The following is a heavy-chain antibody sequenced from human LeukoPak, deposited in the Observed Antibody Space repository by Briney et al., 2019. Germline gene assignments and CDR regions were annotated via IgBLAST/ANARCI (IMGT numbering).Heavy chain of an antibody. D-gene: IGHD6-13*01. CDR1: GGTFSSYA. J-gene: IGHJ4*02. CDR3: ARVSSSWYYFDY. V-gene: IGHV1-69*13. Sequence: GASVNVSCKASGGTFSSYAISWGRQAPGQGLEWRGGIIPIFGTANYAQKFQGRVTITADESASTAYMELSSLRSEDTAVYYCARVSSSWYYFDYWGQGTLVTVSS. CDR2: IIPIFGTA.